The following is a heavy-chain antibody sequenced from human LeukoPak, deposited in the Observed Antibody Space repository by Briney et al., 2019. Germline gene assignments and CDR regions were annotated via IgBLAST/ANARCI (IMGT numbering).Heavy chain of an antibody. Sequence: ASVKVSCKASGYTFTNYYMYWVRQAPGQGLEWMGLINPSGGSASYAQKFQGRVTMTRDTSTSTVYMGLSSLKSEDTAMYYCARDGGVGTTYYFDYWGQGTLVTVSS. V-gene: IGHV1-46*01. J-gene: IGHJ4*02. CDR2: INPSGGSA. CDR1: GYTFTNYY. CDR3: ARDGGVGTTYYFDY. D-gene: IGHD1-26*01.